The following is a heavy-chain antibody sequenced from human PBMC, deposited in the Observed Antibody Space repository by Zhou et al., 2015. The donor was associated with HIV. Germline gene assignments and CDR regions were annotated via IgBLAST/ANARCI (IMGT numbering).Heavy chain of an antibody. CDR2: ISWNSGSI. Sequence: VQLVESGGGVVQPGRSLRLSCAASGFTFDDYTMHWVRQTPRKGLEWVSGISWNSGSIGYADSVKGRFTISRDNAAKTVYLQMNSLRVEDMGVYYCARARLPGRQFDWVLSPFVHWGRGTLVTVSS. D-gene: IGHD3-9*01. J-gene: IGHJ5*02. CDR1: GFTFDDYT. V-gene: IGHV3-9*03. CDR3: ARARLPGRQFDWVLSPFVH.